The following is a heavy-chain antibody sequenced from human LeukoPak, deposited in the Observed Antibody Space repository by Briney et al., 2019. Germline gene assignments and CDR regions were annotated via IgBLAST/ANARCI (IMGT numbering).Heavy chain of an antibody. D-gene: IGHD3-16*01. CDR1: GFTFSSYA. CDR3: ARDLSPGVTFRGRFDP. V-gene: IGHV3-66*01. J-gene: IGHJ5*02. CDR2: IDSGGST. Sequence: GGSLRLSCAASGFTFSSYAMHWVRQAPGKGLEWVSVIDSGGSTYYADSVKGRFTISRDNSQNTLYPQMNSLRAEDTAVYYCARDLSPGVTFRGRFDPWGQGTLVTVSS.